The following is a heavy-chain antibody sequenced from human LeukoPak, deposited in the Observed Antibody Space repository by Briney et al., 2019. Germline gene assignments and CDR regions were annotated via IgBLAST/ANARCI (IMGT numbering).Heavy chain of an antibody. J-gene: IGHJ4*02. CDR2: IIPIFGIA. D-gene: IGHD5-12*01. CDR1: GGTFSSYA. V-gene: IGHV1-69*04. Sequence: SVKVSCKASGGTFSSYAISWVRQAPGQGLEWMGRIIPIFGIANYAQKFQGRVTITADKSTSTAYMELSSLRPEDTAVYYCAREGPIMAPSPMDYWGQGTLVTVSS. CDR3: AREGPIMAPSPMDY.